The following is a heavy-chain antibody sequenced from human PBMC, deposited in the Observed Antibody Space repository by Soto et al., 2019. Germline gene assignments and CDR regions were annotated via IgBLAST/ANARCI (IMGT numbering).Heavy chain of an antibody. CDR2: ISGIGDST. Sequence: GGSLRLSCAASGFTFSSCGMSWVRQAPGKGLEWVSAISGIGDSTYYADSVKGRFTISRDNSKNTLYLQMNSLRAEDTAVYYCAKDRYGGNYKDYWGQGTLVTVSS. CDR3: AKDRYGGNYKDY. J-gene: IGHJ4*02. D-gene: IGHD4-4*01. CDR1: GFTFSSCG. V-gene: IGHV3-23*01.